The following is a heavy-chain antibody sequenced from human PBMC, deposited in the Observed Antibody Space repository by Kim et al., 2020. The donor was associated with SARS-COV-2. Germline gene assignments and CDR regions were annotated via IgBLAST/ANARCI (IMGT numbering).Heavy chain of an antibody. D-gene: IGHD6-19*01. J-gene: IGHJ4*02. CDR2: IYYSGST. CDR3: ARRGRREQWLVIDY. CDR1: GGSISSSSYY. Sequence: SETLSLTCTVSGGSISSSSYYWGWIRQPPGKGLEWIGSIYYSGSTYYNPSLKSRVTISVDTSKNQFSLKLSSVTAADTAVYYCARRGRREQWLVIDYWGQGTLVTVSS. V-gene: IGHV4-39*07.